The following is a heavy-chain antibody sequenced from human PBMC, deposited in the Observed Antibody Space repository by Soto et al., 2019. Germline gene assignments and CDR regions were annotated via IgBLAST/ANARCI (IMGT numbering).Heavy chain of an antibody. CDR1: GFTFSSYG. D-gene: IGHD4-17*01. CDR2: ISDDGSNK. V-gene: IGHV3-30*03. CDR3: ARPTVTTYYYYGMDV. Sequence: PGGSLRLSCAASGFTFSSYGVHWVRQAPGKGLEWVTLISDDGSNKYYADSVKGRFTISRDNSKNTLYLQMDSLRAEDTAVYYCARPTVTTYYYYGMDVWGQGTTVTVSS. J-gene: IGHJ6*02.